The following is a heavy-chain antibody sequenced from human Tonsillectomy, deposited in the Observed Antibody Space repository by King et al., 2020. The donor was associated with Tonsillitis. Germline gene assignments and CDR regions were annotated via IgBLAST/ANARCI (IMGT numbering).Heavy chain of an antibody. Sequence: VQLVESGTEVKKPGASVKVSCKASGYTFTDYYMHWVRQAPGQGLEWMGWINPNSGGTNYAQKFQGWVTMTRDTSISTAYMELSRLTSDDTAVYYCASGLMAAADTGLFDYWGQGTLVIVSS. CDR3: ASGLMAAADTGLFDY. D-gene: IGHD6-13*01. CDR2: INPNSGGT. J-gene: IGHJ4*02. V-gene: IGHV1-2*04. CDR1: GYTFTDYY.